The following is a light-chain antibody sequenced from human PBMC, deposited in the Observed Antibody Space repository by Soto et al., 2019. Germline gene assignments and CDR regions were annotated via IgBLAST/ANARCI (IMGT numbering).Light chain of an antibody. V-gene: IGKV3-11*01. CDR2: DAS. CDR3: QQRGSWPPT. Sequence: EIVLTQSPATLSLSPGERATLSCRASHSVSSYLAWYQQKPGQAPRLLIYDASDRATGIPARFSGSGSGTDFTLSISRLEREDSAVYFCQQRGSWPPTFGQGTRLEI. CDR1: HSVSSY. J-gene: IGKJ5*01.